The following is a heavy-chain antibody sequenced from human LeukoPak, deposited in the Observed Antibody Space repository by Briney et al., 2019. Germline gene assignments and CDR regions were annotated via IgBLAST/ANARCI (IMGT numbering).Heavy chain of an antibody. CDR2: IYPGDSDT. Sequence: GESLKISCKGSGYSFTNYWIGWVRQMPGKGLEWMGIIYPGDSDTKYSPSFQGQVTISADKSISTAYLQWSNLKASDTAMYYCATLRSGYYYDYFDYWGQGTLVTVSS. V-gene: IGHV5-51*01. CDR1: GYSFTNYW. J-gene: IGHJ4*02. CDR3: ATLRSGYYYDYFDY. D-gene: IGHD3-22*01.